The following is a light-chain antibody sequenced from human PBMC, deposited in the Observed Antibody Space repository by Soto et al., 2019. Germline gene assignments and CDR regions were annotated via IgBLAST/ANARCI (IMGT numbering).Light chain of an antibody. CDR1: SSDVGGYNY. J-gene: IGLJ1*01. CDR3: SSYTSSSTRV. V-gene: IGLV2-14*01. Sequence: QSARTQPASVSGSPGQSITISCTGTSSDVGGYNYVSWYQQHPVKSPKLMIYDVSNRPSGVSNRFSGSKSGNTASLTISGLQAEDEADYYCSSYTSSSTRVFGTGTKLTVL. CDR2: DVS.